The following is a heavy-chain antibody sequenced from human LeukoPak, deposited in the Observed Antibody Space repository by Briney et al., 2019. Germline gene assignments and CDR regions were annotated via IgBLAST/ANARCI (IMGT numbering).Heavy chain of an antibody. V-gene: IGHV3-15*01. Sequence: GGSLRLSCAASGFTFTNAWMSWVRQAPGKGLEWVGRIKSKTDGGTTDFPAPVKGRFTISRDDSKDTLYLQMNSLKTEDIAAYYCATEYYGAYNYWGQGALVTVSS. J-gene: IGHJ4*02. CDR3: ATEYYGAYNY. CDR1: GFTFTNAW. CDR2: IKSKTDGGTT. D-gene: IGHD4-17*01.